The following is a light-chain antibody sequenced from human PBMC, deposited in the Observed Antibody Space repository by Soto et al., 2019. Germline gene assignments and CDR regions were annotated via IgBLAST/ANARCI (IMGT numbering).Light chain of an antibody. V-gene: IGKV3-11*01. CDR2: DIS. CDR3: QQRSNWPWLT. CDR1: QSVNTY. J-gene: IGKJ4*01. Sequence: EIVLTQSPATQSLSPGERATLSCRASQSVNTYLAWYQQKPGQAPRLLIYDISNRATGIPARFSGSGSGTDFTLTISSLEPEDSAVYFCQQRSNWPWLTFGGGTRVEIK.